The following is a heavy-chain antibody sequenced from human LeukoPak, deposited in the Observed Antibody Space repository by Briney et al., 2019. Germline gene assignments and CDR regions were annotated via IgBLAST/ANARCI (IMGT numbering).Heavy chain of an antibody. CDR1: GFTFGDYT. D-gene: IGHD6-19*01. Sequence: PGGSLRLSCTASGFTFGDYTMSWFRQAPGKGLDWVGYIRSKAHGGTIKYGASVKGRFIISRDESKSIAYLQMNSLKTEDTAVYNCSRCVSSGWFYFDYWGQGNLVTVSS. V-gene: IGHV3-49*03. J-gene: IGHJ4*02. CDR3: SRCVSSGWFYFDY. CDR2: IRSKAHGGTI.